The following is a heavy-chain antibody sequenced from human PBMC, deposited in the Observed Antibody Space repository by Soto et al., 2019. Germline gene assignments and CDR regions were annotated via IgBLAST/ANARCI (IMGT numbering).Heavy chain of an antibody. Sequence: QVQLQESGPGLVKPSETLSLTCTVSGGSISSYYWSWIRQPPGKGLESIGYIYYSGSTNYNPSLKSRFPISVDTSKNQFSLKLSSVTAADTAVYYCARRYSSAFDIWGQGTMVTVSS. CDR2: IYYSGST. V-gene: IGHV4-59*08. D-gene: IGHD6-13*01. CDR1: GGSISSYY. J-gene: IGHJ3*02. CDR3: ARRYSSAFDI.